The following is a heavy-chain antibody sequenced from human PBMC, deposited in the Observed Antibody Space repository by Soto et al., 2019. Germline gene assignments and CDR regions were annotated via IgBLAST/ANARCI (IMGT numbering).Heavy chain of an antibody. J-gene: IGHJ4*02. CDR3: ARGGGRSGSLYYFDY. CDR2: IYYSGST. CDR1: GGSISSGGYY. D-gene: IGHD3-10*01. Sequence: QVQLQESGPGLVKPSQTLSLTCTVSGGSISSGGYYWSWIRQHPGKGLEWIGYIYYSGSTYYNPSLKSRVTISVATSKNQCSLKLSSVTAADTAVYYCARGGGRSGSLYYFDYWGQGTLVTVSS. V-gene: IGHV4-31*03.